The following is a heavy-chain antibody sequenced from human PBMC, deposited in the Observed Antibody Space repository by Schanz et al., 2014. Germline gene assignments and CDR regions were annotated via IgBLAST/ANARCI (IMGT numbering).Heavy chain of an antibody. D-gene: IGHD5-12*01. CDR1: GFTFSNYG. V-gene: IGHV3-30*18. J-gene: IGHJ4*02. Sequence: QVQLVESGGGLVKPGGSLRLSCATSGFTFSNYGMHWVRQAPGKGLEWVAVISIDGSNKYHGDSVRGRFTISRDNTKNTLYLQMNSLRAEDTAVYYCAKDHGYSGYGEFDFWGQGTLVTVSS. CDR3: AKDHGYSGYGEFDF. CDR2: ISIDGSNK.